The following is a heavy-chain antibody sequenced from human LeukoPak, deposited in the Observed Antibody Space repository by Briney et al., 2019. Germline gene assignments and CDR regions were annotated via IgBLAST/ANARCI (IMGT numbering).Heavy chain of an antibody. D-gene: IGHD6-6*01. CDR1: GYTFTTYD. CDR3: ARVLGSSRTYAFDI. Sequence: GAPVKVSCKASGYTFTTYDITWVRQATGQGLEWMGWMNPNSGDTAYAQKFQGRVAMTRDTSISTAYMELSSLRSDDTAVYYCARVLGSSRTYAFDIWGQGTMVTVSS. V-gene: IGHV1-8*01. J-gene: IGHJ3*02. CDR2: MNPNSGDT.